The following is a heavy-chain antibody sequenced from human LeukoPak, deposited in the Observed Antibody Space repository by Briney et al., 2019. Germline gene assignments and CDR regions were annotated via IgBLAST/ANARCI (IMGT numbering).Heavy chain of an antibody. CDR2: IYYSGST. CDR3: ARDRDYYDSSGYSIDY. J-gene: IGHJ4*02. V-gene: IGHV4-39*07. Sequence: WVRQPPGKGLEWIGSIYYSGSTYYNPSLKSRVTISVDTSKNQFSLKLSSVTAADTAVYYCARDRDYYDSSGYSIDYWGQGTLVTVSS. D-gene: IGHD3-22*01.